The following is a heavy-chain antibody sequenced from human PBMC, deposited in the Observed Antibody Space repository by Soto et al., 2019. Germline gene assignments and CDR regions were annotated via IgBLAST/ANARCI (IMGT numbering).Heavy chain of an antibody. J-gene: IGHJ4*02. CDR3: ARGRGYSYGVDY. CDR2: IFYSGST. Sequence: QVQLQESGPGLVKPSQTLSLTCTVSGGSISSGDHYWSWIRQPPGRDLEWSGYIFYSGSTFYNPSLNSRVILSVATSKNQFSLKLASVTAADTAVYFCARGRGYSYGVDYWGQGTLVTVSS. D-gene: IGHD5-18*01. V-gene: IGHV4-30-4*01. CDR1: GGSISSGDHY.